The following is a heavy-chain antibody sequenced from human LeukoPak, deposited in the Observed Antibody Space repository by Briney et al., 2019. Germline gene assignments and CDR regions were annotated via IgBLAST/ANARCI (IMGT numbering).Heavy chain of an antibody. V-gene: IGHV1-2*02. Sequence: ASVKVSCKASGYTFTGYYMHWVRQAPGQGLEWMGWINPNSGGTNYAQKFQGRVTITADESTSTAYMELSSLRSEDTAVYYCARDIGPRPGLYDAFDIWGQGTMVTVSS. CDR3: ARDIGPRPGLYDAFDI. J-gene: IGHJ3*02. CDR2: INPNSGGT. D-gene: IGHD3-10*01. CDR1: GYTFTGYY.